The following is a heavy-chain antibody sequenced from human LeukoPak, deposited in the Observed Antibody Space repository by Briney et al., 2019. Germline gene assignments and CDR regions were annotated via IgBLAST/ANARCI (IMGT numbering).Heavy chain of an antibody. CDR3: AKVSTRLRCNGDFDY. D-gene: IGHD4-17*01. J-gene: IGHJ4*02. Sequence: GGSLRLSCAASGFTFSGYWMSWVRQAPGQGLEWVANINQDASVSHYIDSVKGRFTISRDNAKNSLYLQMNSLRAEDTALYYCAKVSTRLRCNGDFDYWGQGTLVTVSS. V-gene: IGHV3-7*03. CDR2: INQDASVS. CDR1: GFTFSGYW.